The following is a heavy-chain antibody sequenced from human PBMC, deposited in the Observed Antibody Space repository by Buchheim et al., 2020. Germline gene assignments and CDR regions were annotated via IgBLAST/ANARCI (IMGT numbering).Heavy chain of an antibody. CDR3: AREVSMIRGLFNY. D-gene: IGHD3-10*01. CDR2: MNPNSGNK. V-gene: IGHV1-8*01. Sequence: QVQLVQSGAEVKTPGASVKVSCKASGYTVTSYDINWVRQATGRGLEWMGWMNPNSGNKGYAQKFQGRVTMTRDTSLSTVDMELSSLRSEDTAVYYCAREVSMIRGLFNYWGQGTL. J-gene: IGHJ4*02. CDR1: GYTVTSYD.